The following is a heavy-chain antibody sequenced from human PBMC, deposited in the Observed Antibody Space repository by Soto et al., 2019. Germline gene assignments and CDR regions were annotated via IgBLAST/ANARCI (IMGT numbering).Heavy chain of an antibody. J-gene: IGHJ5*02. D-gene: IGHD6-13*01. Sequence: ASVKVSCKASGYTFTSYDINWVRQATGQGLEWMGWMNPNSGNTGYAQKLQGRVTMTRNTSISTAYMELSSLRSEDTAVYYCARESDIAAAGHNWFDPWGQGTLVTVSS. CDR3: ARESDIAAAGHNWFDP. CDR1: GYTFTSYD. CDR2: MNPNSGNT. V-gene: IGHV1-8*01.